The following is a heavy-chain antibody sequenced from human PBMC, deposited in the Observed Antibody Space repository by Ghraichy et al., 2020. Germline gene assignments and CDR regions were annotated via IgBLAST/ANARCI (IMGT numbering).Heavy chain of an antibody. CDR1: GYTFTSYG. J-gene: IGHJ5*02. V-gene: IGHV1-18*01. CDR3: ARQAVVVPGLINWFDP. CDR2: ISAYNGNT. Sequence: ASVKVSCKASGYTFTSYGISWVRQAPGQGLEWMGWISAYNGNTNYAQKLQGRVTMTTDTSTSTAYMELRSLRSDDTAVYYCARQAVVVPGLINWFDPWGQGTLVTVSS. D-gene: IGHD2-2*01.